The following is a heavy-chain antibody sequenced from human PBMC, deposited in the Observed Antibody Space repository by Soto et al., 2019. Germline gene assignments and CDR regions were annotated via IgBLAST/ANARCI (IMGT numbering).Heavy chain of an antibody. V-gene: IGHV3-30*18. CDR2: ISFDENSK. J-gene: IGHJ6*01. Sequence: QVQLVESGGGVVQPGRSLRLSFVASGYTFSSYAVHWVRQAPGKGLEWVAVISFDENSKSYADFAKGRFTVSSDDSKNTLYLQMNSLKIEDTAVYYSAKETSGRNGDIYYGLDAWGQGTTVTVSS. CDR1: GYTFSSYA. CDR3: AKETSGRNGDIYYGLDA. D-gene: IGHD4-17*01.